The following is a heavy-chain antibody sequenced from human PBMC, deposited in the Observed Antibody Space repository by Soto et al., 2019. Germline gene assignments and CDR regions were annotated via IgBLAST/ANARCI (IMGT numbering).Heavy chain of an antibody. D-gene: IGHD1-7*01. J-gene: IGHJ6*03. V-gene: IGHV3-7*01. CDR3: ASLGTLIDYYYMDV. Sequence: GGSLRLSCAASGFTFSSYWMSWVRQAPGKGLEWVANIKQDGSEKYYVDSVKGRFTISRDNAKNSLYLQMNSLRAEDTAVYYCASLGTLIDYYYMDVWGKGTTVTVSS. CDR2: IKQDGSEK. CDR1: GFTFSSYW.